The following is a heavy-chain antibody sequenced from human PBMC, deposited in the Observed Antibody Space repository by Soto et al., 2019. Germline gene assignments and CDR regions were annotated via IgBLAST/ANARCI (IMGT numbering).Heavy chain of an antibody. V-gene: IGHV3-11*06. CDR1: GFTFSDYY. CDR2: ISSSSSYT. Sequence: QVQLVESGGGLVKPGGSLRLSCAASGFTFSDYYMSWIRQAPGKGLVWVSYISSSSSYTNYADSVKGRFTISRDNAKNSLYLQMNSLRAEDTAVYYCARDLTTPFFLRPVDYWGQGTLVTVSS. J-gene: IGHJ4*02. D-gene: IGHD4-4*01. CDR3: ARDLTTPFFLRPVDY.